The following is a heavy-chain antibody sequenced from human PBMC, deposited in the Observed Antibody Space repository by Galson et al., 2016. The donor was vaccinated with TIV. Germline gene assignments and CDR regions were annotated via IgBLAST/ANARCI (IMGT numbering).Heavy chain of an antibody. CDR1: GFSVSDNY. D-gene: IGHD5-24*01. CDR3: ARERRHCGYNCYLYYYFGMDV. J-gene: IGHJ6*02. CDR2: FSNSDYT. V-gene: IGHV3-66*03. Sequence: SLRLSCAASGFSVSDNYINWVRQAPGKGLEWVSIFSNSDYTNYADSVKGRFTISRDNSKNTVYLHMSRLRAEDTAVDYCARERRHCGYNCYLYYYFGMDVWGQGTTVTVSS.